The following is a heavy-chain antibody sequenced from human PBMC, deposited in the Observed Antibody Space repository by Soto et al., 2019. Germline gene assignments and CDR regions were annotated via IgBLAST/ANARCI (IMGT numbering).Heavy chain of an antibody. CDR3: ARDYSRLSSSWYHEIDY. CDR2: ISAYNGNT. J-gene: IGHJ4*02. D-gene: IGHD6-13*01. V-gene: IGHV1-18*01. CDR1: GYTFTSYG. Sequence: GASVKVSCKASGYTFTSYGISWVRQAPGQGLEWMGWISAYNGNTNYAQKLQGRVTMTTDTSTSTAYMELRSLRSDDTAVYYCARDYSRLSSSWYHEIDYWGQRTLVTVSS.